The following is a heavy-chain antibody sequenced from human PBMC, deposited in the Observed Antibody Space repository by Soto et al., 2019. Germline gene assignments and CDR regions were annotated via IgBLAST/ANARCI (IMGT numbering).Heavy chain of an antibody. CDR2: ISGSGGST. V-gene: IGHV3-23*01. D-gene: IGHD6-19*01. CDR3: AKEYSSGPFYYYGTDV. J-gene: IGHJ6*02. Sequence: EVQLLESGGGLVQPGGSLRLSCAASGFTFSRYAMSWVRQAPGKGLEWVSAISGSGGSTYYADSVKGRFTISRDNSKNTRDRQMNRLRAEHTAVYYCAKEYSSGPFYYYGTDVWGQGTTVTVSS. CDR1: GFTFSRYA.